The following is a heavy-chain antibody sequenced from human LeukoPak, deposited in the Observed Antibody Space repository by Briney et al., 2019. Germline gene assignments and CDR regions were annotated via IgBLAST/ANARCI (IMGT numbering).Heavy chain of an antibody. V-gene: IGHV3-9*01. CDR1: GFIFDDYA. J-gene: IGHJ4*02. D-gene: IGHD2-2*02. CDR2: ISWNSGSI. Sequence: GGSLRLSRAASGFIFDDYAIHWVRQAPGKGLEWVSGISWNSGSIAYADSVKGRFTISRDNAKNSLYLQMNSLRAEDTALYYCARAIGVTCISTSCYSFDYWGQGTLVTVSS. CDR3: ARAIGVTCISTSCYSFDY.